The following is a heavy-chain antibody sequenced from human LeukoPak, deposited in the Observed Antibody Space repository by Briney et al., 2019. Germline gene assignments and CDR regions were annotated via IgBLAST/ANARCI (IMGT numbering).Heavy chain of an antibody. D-gene: IGHD6-19*01. CDR1: GYTFTGYY. Sequence: ASVKVSCKASGYTFTGYYMHWVRQAPGQGLEWMGWINPNSGGTNYAQKFQGRVAMTRDTSISTAYMELSRLRSDDTAVYYCAKEGSIAVAGTFDYWGQGTLVTVSS. CDR3: AKEGSIAVAGTFDY. CDR2: INPNSGGT. J-gene: IGHJ4*02. V-gene: IGHV1-2*02.